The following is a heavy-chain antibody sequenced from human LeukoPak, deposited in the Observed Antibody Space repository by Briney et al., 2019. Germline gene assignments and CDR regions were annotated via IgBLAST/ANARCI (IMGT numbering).Heavy chain of an antibody. D-gene: IGHD3-22*01. Sequence: SVKVSCKASGGTFSSYAISWVRQAPGQGLEWMGGIIPIFGTANYAQKFQGRVTITTDESTSTAYMELSSLRSEDTAAYYCARDSYYDSSVYFDYWGQGTLVTVSS. V-gene: IGHV1-69*05. CDR1: GGTFSSYA. CDR2: IIPIFGTA. CDR3: ARDSYYDSSVYFDY. J-gene: IGHJ4*02.